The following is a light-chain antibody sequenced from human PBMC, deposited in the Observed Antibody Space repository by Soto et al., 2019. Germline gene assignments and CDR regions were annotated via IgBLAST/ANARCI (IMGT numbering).Light chain of an antibody. Sequence: EIVLTQSPGTLSLSPGERATLSCRASQSVSSSQLAWYKQTPGQAPRLLIYAASSRATGTPDRFSGSGSGTDFTLTISRLEPEDFAVYYCQQYGTSPRTFGQGTRVEIK. CDR1: QSVSSSQ. V-gene: IGKV3-20*01. CDR3: QQYGTSPRT. CDR2: AAS. J-gene: IGKJ1*01.